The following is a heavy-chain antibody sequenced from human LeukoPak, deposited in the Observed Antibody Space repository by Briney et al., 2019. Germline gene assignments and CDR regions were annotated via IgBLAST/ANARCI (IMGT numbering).Heavy chain of an antibody. V-gene: IGHV1-46*01. J-gene: IGHJ4*02. CDR1: GYTFTSYY. Sequence: ASVKVSCKASGYTFTSYYMHWVRQAPGQGLEWMGIINPSGGSTSYAQKFQGRVTMTRDTSTSTVYMELSSLRAEDTAVYYCAKTAAVIRYYFDYWGQGTLVTVSS. CDR3: AKTAAVIRYYFDY. D-gene: IGHD6-13*01. CDR2: INPSGGST.